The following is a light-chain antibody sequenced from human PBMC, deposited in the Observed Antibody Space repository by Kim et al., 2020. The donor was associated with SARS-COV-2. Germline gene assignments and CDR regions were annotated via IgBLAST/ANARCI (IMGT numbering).Light chain of an antibody. CDR3: SSYAGSPRVV. Sequence: QSVLTQPPSASGSPGQSVTISCTGTSGDVGYYNYVSWYQHHPGKAPKLMIYEVSKRPSGVPDRFSGSKSGNTASLTVSGLQAEDEADYYCSSYAGSPRVVFGGGTQLTVL. CDR2: EVS. V-gene: IGLV2-8*01. J-gene: IGLJ2*01. CDR1: SGDVGYYNY.